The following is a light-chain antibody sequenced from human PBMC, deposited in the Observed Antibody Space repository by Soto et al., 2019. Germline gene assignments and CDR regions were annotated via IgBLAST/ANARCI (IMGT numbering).Light chain of an antibody. CDR3: QQYYNWPQT. CDR2: GAS. Sequence: EIVMGQSPATLSVSRGERXTLSCRASENIYLNLAWYQQKPGQAPRLLSYGASTRANGRPARFSGTGSGTEFTLTINSLQAEDSAVYYGQQYYNWPQTFGQGTRLDIK. V-gene: IGKV3-15*01. J-gene: IGKJ5*01. CDR1: ENIYLN.